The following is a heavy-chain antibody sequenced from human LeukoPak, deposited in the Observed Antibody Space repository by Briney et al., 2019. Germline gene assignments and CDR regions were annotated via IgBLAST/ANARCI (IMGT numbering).Heavy chain of an antibody. J-gene: IGHJ4*02. CDR3: AKDRSTTWAFDY. V-gene: IGHV3-30*18. Sequence: GRSLRLSCAASGFTFSSSGMHWVRQAPGKGLAWVSFISYDGGRKYYADSVKGRFTISRDNSKDTLHLQMNSLTADDTAVYYCAKDRSTTWAFDYWGPGTLVTVSS. CDR1: GFTFSSSG. D-gene: IGHD1-14*01. CDR2: ISYDGGRK.